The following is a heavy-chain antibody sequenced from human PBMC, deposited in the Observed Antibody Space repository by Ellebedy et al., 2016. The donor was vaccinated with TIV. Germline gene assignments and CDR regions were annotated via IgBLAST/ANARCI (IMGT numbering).Heavy chain of an antibody. D-gene: IGHD5-18*01. V-gene: IGHV5-51*01. CDR3: AVTRTKTAVVHFDY. CDR1: GYSFTKYW. Sequence: GESLKISCKGSGYSFTKYWIAWMRQVPGRGLEWMGIIYPGDSETRYSPSFQGQVTISADKSINTAYLQWSSLKASDTAMYYCAVTRTKTAVVHFDYWGQGTLVTASS. CDR2: IYPGDSET. J-gene: IGHJ4*02.